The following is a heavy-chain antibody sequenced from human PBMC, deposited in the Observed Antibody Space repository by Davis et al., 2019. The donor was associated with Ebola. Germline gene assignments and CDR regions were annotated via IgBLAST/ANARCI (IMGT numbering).Heavy chain of an antibody. CDR2: IKQDGSEE. J-gene: IGHJ4*02. CDR1: GFTFSSYW. Sequence: GESLKISCAASGFTFSSYWMSWVRQAPGKGLEWVANIKQDGSEEYYVDSVKGRFTISRDNAKNSLYLQMNSLRIEDSAVYYCTRRDGYSGDWGQGTLVTVSA. V-gene: IGHV3-7*03. CDR3: TRRDGYSGD. D-gene: IGHD5-24*01.